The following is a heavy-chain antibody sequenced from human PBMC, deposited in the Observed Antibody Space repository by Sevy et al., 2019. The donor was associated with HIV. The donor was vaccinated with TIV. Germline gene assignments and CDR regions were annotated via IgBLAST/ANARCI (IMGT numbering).Heavy chain of an antibody. CDR1: GFTFSTYT. J-gene: IGHJ4*02. D-gene: IGHD2-2*01. V-gene: IGHV3-21*01. CDR3: ARDGGCTSTSCLLYFDY. CDR2: ISSGSSYI. Sequence: GGSLRLSCAASGFTFSTYTMNWVRQAPGKGLEWVSSISSGSSYIYYADSVKGRFTISRDNAKNSLYLQMNSLRAEDTAISYCARDGGCTSTSCLLYFDYWGQGTPVTVSS.